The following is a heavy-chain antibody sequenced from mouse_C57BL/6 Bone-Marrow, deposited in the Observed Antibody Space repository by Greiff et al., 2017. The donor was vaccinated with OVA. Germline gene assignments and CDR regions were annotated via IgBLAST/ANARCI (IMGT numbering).Heavy chain of an antibody. J-gene: IGHJ1*03. CDR2: INPNNGGT. CDR1: GYTFTDYY. CDR3: ARPLDYYGSSYWYFDV. D-gene: IGHD1-1*01. V-gene: IGHV1-26*01. Sequence: EVQLQQSGPELVKPGASVKISCKASGYTFTDYYMNWVKQSHGKSLEWIGDINPNNGGTSYNQKFKGKATLTVDKSSSTSYMELRRLTSEYTAVYYCARPLDYYGSSYWYFDVWGTGTTVTVSS.